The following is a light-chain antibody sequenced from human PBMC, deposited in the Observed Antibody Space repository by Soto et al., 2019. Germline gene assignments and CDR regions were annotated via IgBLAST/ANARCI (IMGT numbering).Light chain of an antibody. CDR3: SSYTSSSTLHYV. CDR1: SSDVGGYNY. J-gene: IGLJ1*01. Sequence: QSVLTQPASVSGSPGQSITISCTGTSSDVGGYNYVSWYQQHPGKAPKLMIYDVSNRPSGVSNLFSGSKSGNTASLTLSGLQADDEADYYCSSYTSSSTLHYVFGTGTKLTVL. V-gene: IGLV2-14*01. CDR2: DVS.